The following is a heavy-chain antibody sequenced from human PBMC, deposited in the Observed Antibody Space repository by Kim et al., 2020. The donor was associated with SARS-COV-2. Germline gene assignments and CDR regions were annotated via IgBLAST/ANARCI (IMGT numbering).Heavy chain of an antibody. Sequence: GGSLRLSCAASGFTFSSYGMHWVRQAPGKGLEWVAVIWYDGSNKYYADSVKGRFTISRDNSKNTLYLQMNSLRAEDTAVYYCARGDLYYYGSGSAGGWFDPWGQGTLVTVSS. CDR3: ARGDLYYYGSGSAGGWFDP. CDR1: GFTFSSYG. CDR2: IWYDGSNK. V-gene: IGHV3-33*01. D-gene: IGHD3-10*01. J-gene: IGHJ5*02.